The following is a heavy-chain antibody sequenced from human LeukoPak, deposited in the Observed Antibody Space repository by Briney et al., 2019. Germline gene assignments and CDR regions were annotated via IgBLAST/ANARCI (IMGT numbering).Heavy chain of an antibody. CDR1: GFTFSSYA. CDR3: AKGPNIVGAMYYFDY. V-gene: IGHV3-30-3*01. CDR2: ISYDGSNK. Sequence: GGSLRLSCAASGFTFSSYAMHWVRQAPGKGLEWVAVISYDGSNKYYADSVKGRFTISRDNSKNTLYLQMNSLRAEDTAVYYCAKGPNIVGAMYYFDYWGQGTLVTVSS. D-gene: IGHD1-26*01. J-gene: IGHJ4*02.